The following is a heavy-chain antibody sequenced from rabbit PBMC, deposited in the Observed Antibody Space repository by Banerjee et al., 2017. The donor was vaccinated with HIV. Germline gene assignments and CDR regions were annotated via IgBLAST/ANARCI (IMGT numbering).Heavy chain of an antibody. CDR3: AAGYAGYGGGMLPDWLDL. CDR1: GFDFSSNV. V-gene: IGHV1S40*01. J-gene: IGHJ5*01. CDR2: IDAGSSGST. D-gene: IGHD7-1*01. Sequence: QSLEESGGGLVKPEGPLTLTCTASGFDFSSNVMCWVRQAPGKGLEWIACIDAGSSGSTYYASWAKGRFTISKTSSTTVTLQMTSLTAADTATYFCAAGYAGYGGGMLPDWLDLWGQGTLVTVS.